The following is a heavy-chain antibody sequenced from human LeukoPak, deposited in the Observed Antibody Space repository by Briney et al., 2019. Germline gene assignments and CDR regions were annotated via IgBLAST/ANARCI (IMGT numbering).Heavy chain of an antibody. V-gene: IGHV1-69*13. CDR3: ARTYYYGSGSSEYFQH. J-gene: IGHJ1*01. D-gene: IGHD3-10*01. CDR1: GGTFSSYA. CDR2: IIPIFGIA. Sequence: SVKVSCKASGGTFSSYAISWVRQAPGQGLEWMGGIIPIFGIANYAQKFQGRVTITADESTSTAYMELSSLRSEDTAVYYCARTYYYGSGSSEYFQHWGQGTLVTVSS.